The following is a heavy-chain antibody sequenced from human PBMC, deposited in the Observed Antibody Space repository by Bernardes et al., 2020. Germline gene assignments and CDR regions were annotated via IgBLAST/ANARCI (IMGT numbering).Heavy chain of an antibody. CDR1: GGSISSYY. D-gene: IGHD6-6*01. J-gene: IGHJ6*02. CDR2: IYYSGST. V-gene: IGHV4-59*01. Sequence: SETLSLTCTVSGGSISSYYWSWIRQPPGKGLEWIGYIYYSGSTNYNPSLKSRVTISVDTSKNQFSLKLSSVTAADTAVYYCARSRSSDSSSFPLYYYYGMDVWGQGTTVTVSS. CDR3: ARSRSSDSSSFPLYYYYGMDV.